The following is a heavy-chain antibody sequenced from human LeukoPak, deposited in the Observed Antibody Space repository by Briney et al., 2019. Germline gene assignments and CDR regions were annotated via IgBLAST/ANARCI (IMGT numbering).Heavy chain of an antibody. Sequence: SVKVSCKASGGTFSSYAISWVRQAPGQGLEWMGRIIPIFGTANYAQKFQGRVTITTDESTSTAYMELSSLRSEDTAVYYCARAGGYVYNWFDPWGQGTLVTVSS. CDR1: GGTFSSYA. CDR2: IIPIFGTA. CDR3: ARAGGYVYNWFDP. V-gene: IGHV1-69*05. J-gene: IGHJ5*02. D-gene: IGHD5-12*01.